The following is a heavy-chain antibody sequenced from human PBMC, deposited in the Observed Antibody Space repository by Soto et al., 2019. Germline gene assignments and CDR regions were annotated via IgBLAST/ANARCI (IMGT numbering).Heavy chain of an antibody. D-gene: IGHD3-10*01. CDR2: ISYDGSNK. J-gene: IGHJ4*02. CDR1: GFTFSSYA. CDR3: ARDQSLSMVRGVTSFDY. Sequence: GGSLRLSCAASGFTFSSYAMHWVRQAPGKGLEWVAVISYDGSNKYYADSVKGRFTISRDNSKNTLYLQMNSLRAEDTAVYYCARDQSLSMVRGVTSFDYWGQGTLVTVSS. V-gene: IGHV3-30-3*01.